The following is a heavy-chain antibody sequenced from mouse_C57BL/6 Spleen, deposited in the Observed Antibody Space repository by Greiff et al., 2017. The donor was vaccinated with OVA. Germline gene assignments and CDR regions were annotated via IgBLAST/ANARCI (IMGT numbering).Heavy chain of an antibody. J-gene: IGHJ3*01. Sequence: VQLQQPGAELVRPGPSVKLSCKASGYTFTSYWMHWVQQRPIQGLEWIGNIDPSDSETHYNQKFKDKATLTVDKSYSTAYMQLSSLTAEDSAVYYCARDYGSSYGERGWMAYWGQGTLVTVSA. CDR3: ARDYGSSYGERGWMAY. V-gene: IGHV1-52*01. CDR2: IDPSDSET. D-gene: IGHD1-1*01. CDR1: GYTFTSYW.